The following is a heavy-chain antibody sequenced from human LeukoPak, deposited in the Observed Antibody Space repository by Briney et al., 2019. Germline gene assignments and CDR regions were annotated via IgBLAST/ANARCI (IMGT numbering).Heavy chain of an antibody. CDR2: ISGSGGTT. J-gene: IGHJ4*02. D-gene: IGHD5/OR15-5a*01. CDR3: ARDLSVFDY. CDR1: GFTFNNYA. V-gene: IGHV3-23*01. Sequence: AGGSLRLSCAASGFTFNNYAMNWVRQAPGKGLEWVSVISGSGGTTYYADSVKGRFTISRDNAKDSLYLQMNSLRAEDTAVYYCARDLSVFDYWGQGTLVTVSS.